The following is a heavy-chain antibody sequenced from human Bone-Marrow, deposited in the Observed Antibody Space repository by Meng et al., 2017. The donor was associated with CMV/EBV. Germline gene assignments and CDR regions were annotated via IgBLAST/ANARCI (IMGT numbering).Heavy chain of an antibody. CDR1: GYTFTLYY. V-gene: IGHV1-2*02. CDR2: INPNTGGT. Sequence: ASVKVSCKADGYTFTLYYIHWVRQAPGQGLEWMGWINPNTGGTDSAQRFQGRVSMTGDTSTSTAYLELSRLTSDDTDLYYCARERGLGFRGLNDGLAIWGQGTMVTVSS. CDR3: ARERGLGFRGLNDGLAI. D-gene: IGHD3/OR15-3a*01. J-gene: IGHJ3*02.